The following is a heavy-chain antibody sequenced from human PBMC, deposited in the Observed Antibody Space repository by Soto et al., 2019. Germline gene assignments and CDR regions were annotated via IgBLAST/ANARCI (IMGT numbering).Heavy chain of an antibody. D-gene: IGHD3-22*01. V-gene: IGHV1-8*01. CDR3: ARDQDSSGYSPD. Sequence: ASVKVSCKASGYTFTSYDINWVRQATGQGLEWMGWMNPNSGNTGYAQKFQGRVTMTRNTSISTAYMELSSLRSDDTAVYYCARDQDSSGYSPDWGQGTLVTVSS. CDR1: GYTFTSYD. CDR2: MNPNSGNT. J-gene: IGHJ4*02.